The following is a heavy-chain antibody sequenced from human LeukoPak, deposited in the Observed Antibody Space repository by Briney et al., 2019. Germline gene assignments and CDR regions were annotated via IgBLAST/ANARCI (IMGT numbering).Heavy chain of an antibody. J-gene: IGHJ4*02. CDR2: IYHSGST. D-gene: IGHD6-13*01. CDR3: ARDVHIAAAGSAFDY. Sequence: SETLSLTCTVSGYSISSGYYWGWIRQPPGKGLEWIGSIYHSGSTYYNPSLKSRVTISVDTSKNQFSLKLSSVTAADTAVYYCARDVHIAAAGSAFDYWGQGTLVIVSS. V-gene: IGHV4-38-2*02. CDR1: GYSISSGYY.